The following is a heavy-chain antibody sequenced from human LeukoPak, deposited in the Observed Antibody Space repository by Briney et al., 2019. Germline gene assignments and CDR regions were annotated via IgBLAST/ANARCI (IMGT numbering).Heavy chain of an antibody. Sequence: ASVKVSCKASGGTFSSYAISWVRQAPGQGLEWMGGIIPIFGTANYAQKFQGRVTITTDESTSTAYMELSSLRSEDTAVYYCAMGYCSSTSCYIGDAFDIWGQGTMVTVSS. J-gene: IGHJ3*02. CDR3: AMGYCSSTSCYIGDAFDI. D-gene: IGHD2-2*02. CDR1: GGTFSSYA. V-gene: IGHV1-69*05. CDR2: IIPIFGTA.